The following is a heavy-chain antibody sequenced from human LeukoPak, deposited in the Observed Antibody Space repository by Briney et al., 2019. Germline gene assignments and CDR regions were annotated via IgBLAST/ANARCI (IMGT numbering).Heavy chain of an antibody. J-gene: IGHJ4*02. V-gene: IGHV3-21*01. CDR2: ISSSSSYI. CDR3: AREMPLEMATET. CDR1: GFTFSSYS. Sequence: GGSLRLSCAASGFTFSSYSMNWVRQAPGKGLEWVSSISSSSSYIYYADSVKGRFTISRDNAKNSLYLQMNSLRAEDTAVYYCAREMPLEMATETWGQGTLVTVSS. D-gene: IGHD5-24*01.